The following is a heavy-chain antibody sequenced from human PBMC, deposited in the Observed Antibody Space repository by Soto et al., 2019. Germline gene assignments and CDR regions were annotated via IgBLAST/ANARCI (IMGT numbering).Heavy chain of an antibody. D-gene: IGHD3-10*01. CDR3: ARDPAAYYYGSGSYPLLYYYGMDV. V-gene: IGHV3-7*01. J-gene: IGHJ6*02. Sequence: GGSLRLSCAASGFTFSSYWMSWVRQAPGKGLEWVANIKQDGSEKYYVDSVKGRFTISRDNTKNSLYLQMNSLRAEDPAVYYCARDPAAYYYGSGSYPLLYYYGMDVWGQGTTVTVSS. CDR1: GFTFSSYW. CDR2: IKQDGSEK.